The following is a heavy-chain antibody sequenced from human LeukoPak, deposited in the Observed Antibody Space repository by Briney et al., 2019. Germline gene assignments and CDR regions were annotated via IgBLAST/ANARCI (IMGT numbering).Heavy chain of an antibody. CDR1: GGSISSNRYY. V-gene: IGHV4-39*01. CDR3: ASLQYYYMDV. Sequence: PSETLSLTCSVSGGSISSNRYYWGWIRQPPGKGLEWIGSIYYSGSIYYNPSLKSRVTISVDTSKNQFSLKLNSVTAADTAVYYCASLQYYYMDVWGKGTTVTVSS. CDR2: IYYSGSI. J-gene: IGHJ6*03.